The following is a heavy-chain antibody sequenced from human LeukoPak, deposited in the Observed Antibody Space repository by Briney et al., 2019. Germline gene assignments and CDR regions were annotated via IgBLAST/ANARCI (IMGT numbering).Heavy chain of an antibody. CDR3: ARDHNWGFDY. CDR2: IGGSTSTI. Sequence: PGGSLRLSCAASGFTFSSYGMSWVRQAPGKGLEWLSYIGGSTSTISYADSVKGRFTISRDNAKNSLYLQMDSLRAEDTAVYYCARDHNWGFDYWGQGILIAVSS. D-gene: IGHD3-16*01. V-gene: IGHV3-48*01. J-gene: IGHJ4*02. CDR1: GFTFSSYG.